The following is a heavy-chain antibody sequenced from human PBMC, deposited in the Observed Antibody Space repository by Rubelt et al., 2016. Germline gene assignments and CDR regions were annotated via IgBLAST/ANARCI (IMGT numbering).Heavy chain of an antibody. CDR2: INPSGGST. J-gene: IGHJ3*02. Sequence: MHWVRQAPGQGLEWMGIINPSGGSTSYAQKFQGRVTMTRDTSTSTVYMELSSLRSEDMAVYYCARDSDAPDIWGQGTMVTVSS. CDR3: ARDSDAPDI. V-gene: IGHV1-46*03.